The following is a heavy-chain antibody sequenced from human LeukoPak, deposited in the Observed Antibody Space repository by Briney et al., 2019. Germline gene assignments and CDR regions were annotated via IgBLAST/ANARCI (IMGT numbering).Heavy chain of an antibody. Sequence: GGSLRLSCAASGFTFSSYAMSWVRQAPGKGLEWVSAISGSGGSTYYADSVKGRFTISRDNSKNTLYLQMNSLRAEDTAVYYCAKPTAPSYGDYKTFDYWGQGTLVTVSS. CDR3: AKPTAPSYGDYKTFDY. D-gene: IGHD4-17*01. CDR1: GFTFSSYA. CDR2: ISGSGGST. V-gene: IGHV3-23*01. J-gene: IGHJ4*02.